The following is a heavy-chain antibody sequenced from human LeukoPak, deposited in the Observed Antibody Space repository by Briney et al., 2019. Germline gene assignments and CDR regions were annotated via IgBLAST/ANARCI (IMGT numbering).Heavy chain of an antibody. V-gene: IGHV1-69*05. D-gene: IGHD3-10*01. CDR1: GGTFSNYV. Sequence: SVKVSCKASGGTFSNYVISWVRQAPGQGLEWVGGIIPMFGSATYSEKFQGRVTITTDESTSTGYMEMSRLTSEDTAVYYCARGQYYGSETYWHTKWFDPWGQGTPVTVSS. CDR3: ARGQYYGSETYWHTKWFDP. CDR2: IIPMFGSA. J-gene: IGHJ5*02.